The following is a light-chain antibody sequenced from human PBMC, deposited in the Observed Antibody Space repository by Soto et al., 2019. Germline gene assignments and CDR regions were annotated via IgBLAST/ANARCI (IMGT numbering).Light chain of an antibody. J-gene: IGKJ5*01. CDR2: GAS. CDR1: QSFSSTY. Sequence: EIVLTQSPVTLSLSPGERATLSCRASQSFSSTYLAWYQQKPGQAPRLLIYGASSRATGIPDKFSGSGSGTDFTLTISRLEPEDFAVYYCQQYGSSPITFGQGTRLEIK. CDR3: QQYGSSPIT. V-gene: IGKV3-20*01.